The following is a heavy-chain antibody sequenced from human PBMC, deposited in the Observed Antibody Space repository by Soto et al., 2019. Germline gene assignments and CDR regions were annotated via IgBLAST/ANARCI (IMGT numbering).Heavy chain of an antibody. Sequence: EVQLLESGGGLVQPGGSLRLSCAASGFTFSSYAMSWVRQAPGKGLEWVSGIGGSGIGTYHADSGKGRFIVSRDNSKNTLLLQKNTLRAEDTALYYCERDLNEGGTFYGGVDRWGQGTLVTVSS. J-gene: IGHJ4*02. CDR3: ERDLNEGGTFYGGVDR. CDR2: IGGSGIGT. V-gene: IGHV3-23*01. D-gene: IGHD3-16*01. CDR1: GFTFSSYA.